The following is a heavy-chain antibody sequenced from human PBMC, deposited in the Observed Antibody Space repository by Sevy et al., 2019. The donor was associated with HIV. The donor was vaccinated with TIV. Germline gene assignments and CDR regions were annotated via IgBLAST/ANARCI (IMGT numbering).Heavy chain of an antibody. CDR2: ISYDGTKK. CDR3: AKEEDPIVGATNFDY. J-gene: IGHJ4*02. Sequence: GGSLRLSCAASGFTFSSYAMHWVRQAPGKGLEWVAVISYDGTKKYYADSVKGRFTISRDNSKNTLYLQMNSLRAEDTAVYYCAKEEDPIVGATNFDYWGQGTLVTVSS. D-gene: IGHD1-26*01. V-gene: IGHV3-30-3*01. CDR1: GFTFSSYA.